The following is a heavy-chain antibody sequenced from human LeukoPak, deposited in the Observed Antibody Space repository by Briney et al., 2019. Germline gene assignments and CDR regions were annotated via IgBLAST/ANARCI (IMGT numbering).Heavy chain of an antibody. CDR2: ISYDGSNK. CDR1: GFTFSSYG. CDR3: AKGTSCYMGGVCYYYGMDV. J-gene: IGHJ6*02. Sequence: GRSLRLSCAASGFTFSSYGMHWVRQAPGKGLEWVAVISYDGSNKYYADSVKGRFTISRDNSKSTLYLQMNSLRAEDTAVYYCAKGTSCYMGGVCYYYGMDVWGQGTTVTVSS. V-gene: IGHV3-30*18. D-gene: IGHD2-2*02.